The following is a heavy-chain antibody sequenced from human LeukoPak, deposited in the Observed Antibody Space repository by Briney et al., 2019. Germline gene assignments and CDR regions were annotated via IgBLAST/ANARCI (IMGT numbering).Heavy chain of an antibody. CDR1: GFTFNDFY. Sequence: PGGSLRLSCAASGFTFNDFYMRWIRQAPGKGREWLSYINIGGTNTHSADSVKGRFTISSDNAKTSLYLEMNNLRAEDTAVYYCATDGAGFDTWGQGVLVTVSS. CDR3: ATDGAGFDT. J-gene: IGHJ5*02. V-gene: IGHV3-11*01. CDR2: INIGGTNT.